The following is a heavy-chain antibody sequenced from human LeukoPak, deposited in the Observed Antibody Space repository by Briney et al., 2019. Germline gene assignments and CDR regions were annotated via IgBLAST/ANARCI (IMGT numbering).Heavy chain of an antibody. CDR2: ISVTTGNT. CDR1: GYTFNYYG. J-gene: IGHJ4*02. V-gene: IGHV1-18*01. D-gene: IGHD2-21*01. Sequence: GASVKVSCKASGYTFNYYGITWVRQAPGQGLEWMGWISVTTGNTNSAQKFQDRVTMTTNTSTNTAYIELRSLTSDDTAVYYCARASSLVRRSWYYFDYWGQGTLVTVSS. CDR3: ARASSLVRRSWYYFDY.